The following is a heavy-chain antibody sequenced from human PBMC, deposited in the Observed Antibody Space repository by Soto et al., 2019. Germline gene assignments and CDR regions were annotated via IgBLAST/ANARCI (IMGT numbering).Heavy chain of an antibody. V-gene: IGHV4-39*01. J-gene: IGHJ5*02. CDR3: ATSNWFDP. CDR2: IYYSGST. CDR1: GGSISSSTYF. Sequence: SETVSLTCTVSGGSISSSTYFWGWIRHPPGKGLQWIGSIYYSGSTYYNPSLKSRVTISVDTSKNQFSLKLSSVTAADTAVYYCATSNWFDPWGLGTLVTVSS.